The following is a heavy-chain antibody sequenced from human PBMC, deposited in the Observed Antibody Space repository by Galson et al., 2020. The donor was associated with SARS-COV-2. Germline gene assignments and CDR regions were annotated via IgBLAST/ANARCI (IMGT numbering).Heavy chain of an antibody. CDR2: INVDGRT. Sequence: GGSLRLSRAASGFTFRSYWMHWVRQAPGKGLVWVSRINVDGRTNYADSMKGLFSISRDNSKNTLYLQMNSLRAEDTAVYFCARGHDALTGWSVDYWGRGTRVTVSS. CDR3: ARGHDALTGWSVDY. CDR1: GFTFRSYW. D-gene: IGHD3-9*01. V-gene: IGHV3-74*01. J-gene: IGHJ4*02.